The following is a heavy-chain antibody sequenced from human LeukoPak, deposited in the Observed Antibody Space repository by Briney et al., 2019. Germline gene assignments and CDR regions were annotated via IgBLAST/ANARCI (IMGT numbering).Heavy chain of an antibody. CDR1: GGTFSSYA. CDR2: INPNSGGT. CDR3: ARASIAARPNGGYYFDY. D-gene: IGHD6-6*01. J-gene: IGHJ4*02. Sequence: ASVKVSCKASGGTFSSYAISWVRQAPGQGLEWMGWINPNSGGTNYAQKFQGRVTMTRDTSISTAYMELSRLRSDDTAVYYCARASIAARPNGGYYFDYWGQGTLVTVSS. V-gene: IGHV1-2*02.